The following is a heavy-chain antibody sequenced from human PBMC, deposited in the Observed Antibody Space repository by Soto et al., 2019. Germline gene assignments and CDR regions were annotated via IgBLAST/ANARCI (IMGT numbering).Heavy chain of an antibody. CDR2: ISWNSGSI. D-gene: IGHD3-3*01. V-gene: IGHV3-9*01. CDR3: AKDMRWGRSYDFWSGWYYYGMDV. Sequence: GGSLRLSCAASGFTFDDYAMHWVRQAPGKGLEWVSGISWNSGSIGYADSVKGRFTISRDNAKNSLYLQMNSLRAEDTALYYCAKDMRWGRSYDFWSGWYYYGMDVWGQGTTVTVSS. CDR1: GFTFDDYA. J-gene: IGHJ6*02.